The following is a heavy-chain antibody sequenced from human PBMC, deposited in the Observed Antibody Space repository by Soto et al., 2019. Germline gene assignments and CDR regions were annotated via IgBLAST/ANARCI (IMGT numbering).Heavy chain of an antibody. J-gene: IGHJ4*02. D-gene: IGHD2-21*02. Sequence: ASETLSLTCTVSGGYLTSYYWSWLRQPPGKGLEWIGYIYSSGSTDYNPSLKSRATMSVDTSKNQFSLKLTSVTAADTATYYCASIPRRGYSYGIDYWGQGTLVTVSS. CDR1: GGYLTSYY. V-gene: IGHV4-4*09. CDR3: ASIPRRGYSYGIDY. CDR2: IYSSGST.